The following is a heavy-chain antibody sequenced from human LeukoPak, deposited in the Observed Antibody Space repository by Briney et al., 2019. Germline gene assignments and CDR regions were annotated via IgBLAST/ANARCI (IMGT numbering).Heavy chain of an antibody. D-gene: IGHD6-19*01. CDR1: GGSISSYY. CDR3: ARGYSSGWYSSYFDY. CDR2: IYYSGST. Sequence: SETLSLTCTVSGGSISSYYWSWLRQPPGKGLEWIGYIYYSGSTNYNPSLKSRVTISVDTSKNQFSLKLSSVTAADTAVYYCARGYSSGWYSSYFDYWGQGTLVTVSS. V-gene: IGHV4-59*01. J-gene: IGHJ4*02.